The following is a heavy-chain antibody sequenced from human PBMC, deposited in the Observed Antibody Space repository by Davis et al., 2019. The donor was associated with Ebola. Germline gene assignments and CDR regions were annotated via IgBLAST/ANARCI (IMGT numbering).Heavy chain of an antibody. CDR1: GGTFSSYA. CDR3: ARSWYDSSGYYYDY. J-gene: IGHJ4*02. CDR2: IIPILGIA. Sequence: AASVKVSCRASGGTFSSYAISWVRQAPGQGLEWMGRIIPILGIANYAQKFQGRVTITADKSTSTAYMELSSLRSEDTAVYYCARSWYDSSGYYYDYWGQGTLVTVSS. D-gene: IGHD3-22*01. V-gene: IGHV1-69*04.